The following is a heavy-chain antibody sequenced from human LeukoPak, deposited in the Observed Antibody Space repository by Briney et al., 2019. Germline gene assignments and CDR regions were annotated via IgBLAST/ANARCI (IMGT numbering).Heavy chain of an antibody. CDR1: GYTFTGYY. D-gene: IGHD6-19*01. Sequence: ASVKVSSKASGYTFTGYYMHWVRQAPGQWLEWMGWINPNSGGTNYAQKFQGRVTMTRDTSISTAYMELSRLRSDDTAVYYCARQVAGTFFDAFDIWGQGTMVTVSS. V-gene: IGHV1-2*02. CDR2: INPNSGGT. J-gene: IGHJ3*02. CDR3: ARQVAGTFFDAFDI.